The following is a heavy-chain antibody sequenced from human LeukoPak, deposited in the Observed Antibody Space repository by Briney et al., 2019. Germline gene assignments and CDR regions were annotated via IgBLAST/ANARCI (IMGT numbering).Heavy chain of an antibody. CDR3: ARAAAAGQTASNY. Sequence: GGSLRLSCAASAFTFSSYGMHWVRQAPGKGLEWVAVISYDGSNKYYADSVKGRFTISRDNSKNTLYLQMNSLRAEDTAVYYCARAAAAGQTASNYWGQGTLVTVSS. V-gene: IGHV3-30*19. CDR1: AFTFSSYG. CDR2: ISYDGSNK. J-gene: IGHJ4*02. D-gene: IGHD6-13*01.